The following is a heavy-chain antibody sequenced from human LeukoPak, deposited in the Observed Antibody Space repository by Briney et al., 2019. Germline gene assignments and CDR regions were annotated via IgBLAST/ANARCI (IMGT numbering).Heavy chain of an antibody. Sequence: GGSLRLSCAASGFTLSSYSMNWVRQAPGRGLEWVSSISSSSSYIYYADSVKGRFTISRDNAKNSLYLQMNSLRAEDTAVYYCARLGGYYSRNWFDPWGQGTLVTVSS. J-gene: IGHJ5*02. D-gene: IGHD3-22*01. CDR3: ARLGGYYSRNWFDP. CDR1: GFTLSSYS. V-gene: IGHV3-21*01. CDR2: ISSSSSYI.